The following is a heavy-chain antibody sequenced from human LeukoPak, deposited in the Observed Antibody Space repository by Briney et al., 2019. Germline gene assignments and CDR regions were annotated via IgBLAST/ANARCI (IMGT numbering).Heavy chain of an antibody. V-gene: IGHV1-46*01. CDR3: ARWTITYLDY. Sequence: ASVKVSCKASGYTFTSYYIHWVRQAPGQGLEWMGISNPSGGSSNYAQKFQGRVTMTRDTSTGTVYMELSSLRSEDTAVYYCARWTITYLDYWGQGTLVTVSS. CDR1: GYTFTSYY. CDR2: SNPSGGSS. J-gene: IGHJ4*02. D-gene: IGHD1-14*01.